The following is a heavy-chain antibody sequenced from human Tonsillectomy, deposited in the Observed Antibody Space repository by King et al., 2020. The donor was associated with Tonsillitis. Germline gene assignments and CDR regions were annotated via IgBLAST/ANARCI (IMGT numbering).Heavy chain of an antibody. D-gene: IGHD3-10*01. V-gene: IGHV3-23*04. Sequence: VQLVESGGGLVQPGGSLRLSCAASGFTFSSYAMSWVRQAPGKGLEWVSAISGSGGSTYYADSVKGRFTISRDNSKNTLYLQMNSLRAEDTAVYYCAKDAVRGVTPLYNWFDPWGQGTLVTVSS. CDR1: GFTFSSYA. J-gene: IGHJ5*02. CDR3: AKDAVRGVTPLYNWFDP. CDR2: ISGSGGST.